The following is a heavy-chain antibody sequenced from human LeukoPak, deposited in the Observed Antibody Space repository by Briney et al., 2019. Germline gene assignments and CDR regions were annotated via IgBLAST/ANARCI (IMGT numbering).Heavy chain of an antibody. CDR2: IWYDGSNK. V-gene: IGHV3-33*06. Sequence: GRSLRLSCAASGFTFSSYGMHWVRQAPGKGLEWVAVIWYDGSNKYYADSVKGRFTISRDNSKNTLYLQMNSLRAEDTALYYCAKDGALSTSWYYYCDYWGQGTLVTVSS. CDR1: GFTFSSYG. CDR3: AKDGALSTSWYYYCDY. D-gene: IGHD2-2*01. J-gene: IGHJ4*02.